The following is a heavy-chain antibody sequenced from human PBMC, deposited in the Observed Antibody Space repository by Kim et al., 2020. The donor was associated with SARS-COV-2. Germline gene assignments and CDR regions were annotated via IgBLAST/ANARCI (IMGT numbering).Heavy chain of an antibody. J-gene: IGHJ4*02. V-gene: IGHV3-33*06. D-gene: IGHD6-19*01. Sequence: GGSLRLSCAASGFTFSSYGMHWVRQAPGKGLEWVAVIWYDGSNKYYADSVKGRFTISRDNSKNTLYLQMNSLRAEDTAVYYCAKDVAVAGIADYWGQGTLVTVSS. CDR1: GFTFSSYG. CDR2: IWYDGSNK. CDR3: AKDVAVAGIADY.